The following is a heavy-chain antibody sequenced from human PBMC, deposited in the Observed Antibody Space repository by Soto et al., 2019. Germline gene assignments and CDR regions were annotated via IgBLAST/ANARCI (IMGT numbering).Heavy chain of an antibody. Sequence: GGSLRLSCAASGFTFSSYSMNWVRQAPGKGLEWVSSISSSSSYIYYADSVKGRFTISRDNAKNPLYLQMNSLRAEDTAVYYCARLAAAGTYAFDIWGQGTMVTVSS. CDR3: ARLAAAGTYAFDI. V-gene: IGHV3-21*01. J-gene: IGHJ3*02. CDR2: ISSSSSYI. CDR1: GFTFSSYS. D-gene: IGHD6-13*01.